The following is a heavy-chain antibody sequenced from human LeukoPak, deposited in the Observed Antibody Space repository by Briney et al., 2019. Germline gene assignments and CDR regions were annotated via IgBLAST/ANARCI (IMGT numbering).Heavy chain of an antibody. V-gene: IGHV3-30*18. CDR3: AKTVEATSY. CDR2: ISYDGSNK. D-gene: IGHD1-26*01. CDR1: GFTFSSYG. Sequence: PGRSLRLSCAASGFTFSSYGMHWVRQAPGKGLEWVAVISYDGSNKYYADSVKGRFTISKDNSKDTLYLQMNSLRAEDTAVYYCAKTVEATSYWGQGTLVTVSS. J-gene: IGHJ4*02.